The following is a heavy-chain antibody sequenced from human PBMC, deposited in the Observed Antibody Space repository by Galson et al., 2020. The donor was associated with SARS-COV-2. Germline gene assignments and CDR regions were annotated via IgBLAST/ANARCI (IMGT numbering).Heavy chain of an antibody. CDR3: ARRQSLAHFDH. Sequence: GGSLRLSCEASGFTFGSYAMNWVRQAPGKGLEWISYISGSSTIIYYADSVKGRFTISRDNAKNSLYLQMNSLRAEDTAVYYCARRQSLAHFDHWGQGILVTVSS. J-gene: IGHJ4*02. CDR1: GFTFGSYA. CDR2: ISGSSTII. V-gene: IGHV3-48*01.